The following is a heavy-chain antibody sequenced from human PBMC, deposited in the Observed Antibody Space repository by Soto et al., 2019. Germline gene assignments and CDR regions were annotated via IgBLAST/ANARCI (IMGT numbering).Heavy chain of an antibody. Sequence: PGGSLRLSCAASGFTFSSYAMHWGRQAPGKGLEWVAVISYDGSNKYYADSVKGRFTISRDNSKNTLYVQMNSLRAEDTAVYYCARDRGSKSYYYYGMDVWGQGTTVTVSS. D-gene: IGHD2-2*01. V-gene: IGHV3-30-3*01. CDR3: ARDRGSKSYYYYGMDV. CDR2: ISYDGSNK. CDR1: GFTFSSYA. J-gene: IGHJ6*02.